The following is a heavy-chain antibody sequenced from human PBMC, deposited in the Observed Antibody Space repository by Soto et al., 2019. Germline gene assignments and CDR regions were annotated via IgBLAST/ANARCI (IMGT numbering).Heavy chain of an antibody. CDR2: IYYSGST. V-gene: IGHV4-30-4*01. CDR1: GGSISSGDYY. CDR3: ARPMESSDAFDI. Sequence: SETLSLTCTVSGGSISSGDYYWSWIRQPPGKGLEWIGYIYYSGSTYYNPSLKSRVTISVDTSKDQFSLKLSSVTAADTAVYYCARPMESSDAFDIWGQGPMVTVS. D-gene: IGHD1-1*01. J-gene: IGHJ3*02.